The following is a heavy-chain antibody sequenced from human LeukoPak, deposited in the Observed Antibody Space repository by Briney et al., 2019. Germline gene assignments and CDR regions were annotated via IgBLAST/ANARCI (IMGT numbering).Heavy chain of an antibody. CDR3: AKWHSSGYYHPFDY. CDR2: ISGSGGST. CDR1: GFTFSSYA. Sequence: GGSLRLSCAASGFTFSSYAMSWVRQAPGKGLEWVSAISGSGGSTYYADPVKGRFTISRDNSKNTLYLQMNSLRAEDTAVYYCAKWHSSGYYHPFDYWGQGTLVTVSS. D-gene: IGHD3-22*01. J-gene: IGHJ4*02. V-gene: IGHV3-23*01.